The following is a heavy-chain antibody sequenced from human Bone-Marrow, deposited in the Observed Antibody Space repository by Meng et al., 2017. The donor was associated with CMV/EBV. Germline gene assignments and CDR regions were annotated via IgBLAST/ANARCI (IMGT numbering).Heavy chain of an antibody. D-gene: IGHD1-7*01. J-gene: IGHJ4*02. V-gene: IGHV3-23*01. CDR3: AKGRGAGTIRTADY. CDR2: ISGSGVTT. CDR1: GFSFSSYA. Sequence: ASGFSFSSYAMTWVRQPPGKGLEWVSTISGSGVTTYNTDAVKGRFAISRDSSEDTVYLQMNSLRAEDTAVYYCAKGRGAGTIRTADYWGQGTLVTVSS.